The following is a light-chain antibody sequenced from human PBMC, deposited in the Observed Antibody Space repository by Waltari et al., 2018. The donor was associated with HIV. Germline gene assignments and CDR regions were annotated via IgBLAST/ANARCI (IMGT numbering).Light chain of an antibody. Sequence: QSVLTQPPSASGPPGQRVTIPCSGRSSNLGSNTVNWYQQLPGTAPKLLIYSNNRRPSGFPDRFSGSKSGTSASLAISGLQSEDEADYYCAAWDDSLNGRVFGGGTKLTVL. V-gene: IGLV1-44*01. J-gene: IGLJ3*02. CDR2: SNN. CDR3: AAWDDSLNGRV. CDR1: SSNLGSNT.